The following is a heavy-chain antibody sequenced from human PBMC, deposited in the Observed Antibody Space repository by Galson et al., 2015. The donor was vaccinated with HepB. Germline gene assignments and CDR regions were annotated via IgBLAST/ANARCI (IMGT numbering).Heavy chain of an antibody. CDR2: ISSSSSYI. V-gene: IGHV3-21*01. J-gene: IGHJ4*02. D-gene: IGHD3-10*01. CDR1: GFTFSSYS. Sequence: SLRLSCAASGFTFSSYSMNWVRQAPGKGLEWVSSISSSSSYIYYADSVKGRFTISRDNAKNSLYLQMNSLRAEDTAVYYCASSPPSYYGSGSFFFDYWGQGTLVIVSS. CDR3: ASSPPSYYGSGSFFFDY.